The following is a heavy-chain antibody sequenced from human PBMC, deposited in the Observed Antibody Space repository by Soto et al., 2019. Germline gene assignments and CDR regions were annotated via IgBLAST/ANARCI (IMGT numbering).Heavy chain of an antibody. V-gene: IGHV3-11*06. J-gene: IGHJ4*02. Sequence: SCKASGFTFSEYYMSWIRQAPGKGLEWVSYISSSSSYTNYADSVKGRFTISRDNARNSLYLQMNSLRAEDTAVYYCARGDRPFDYWGQGTLVTAPQ. CDR3: ARGDRPFDY. CDR1: GFTFSEYY. D-gene: IGHD1-26*01. CDR2: ISSSSSYT.